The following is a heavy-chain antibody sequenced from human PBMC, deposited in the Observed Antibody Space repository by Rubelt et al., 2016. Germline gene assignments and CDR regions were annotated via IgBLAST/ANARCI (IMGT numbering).Heavy chain of an antibody. CDR2: ISASGTST. Sequence: EVQLLESGGGLVQPGGSLSLSCAASGFTFSSYAMSWVRQAPGKGLEGVSTISASGTSTYYADSVKGRFTTSQDNSKNTLFLQMNSLRVADPAVYYCAKAPYSSSWYYFAFWGQGTLVTISS. D-gene: IGHD6-13*01. J-gene: IGHJ4*02. CDR1: GFTFSSYA. V-gene: IGHV3-23*01. CDR3: AKAPYSSSWYYFAF.